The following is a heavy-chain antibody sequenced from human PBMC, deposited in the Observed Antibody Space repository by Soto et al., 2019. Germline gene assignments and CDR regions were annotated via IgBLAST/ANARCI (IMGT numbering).Heavy chain of an antibody. V-gene: IGHV4-31*03. CDR3: ARAISNIVSNGWFDP. Sequence: SETLSLTCTVSGRSISSGGYYWSWIRQHPGKGLEWIGYIYYSGSTYYNPSLKSRVTISVDTSKNQFSLKLSSVTAADTAVYYCARAISNIVSNGWFDPWGQGTLVTVSS. CDR1: GRSISSGGYY. CDR2: IYYSGST. D-gene: IGHD2-15*01. J-gene: IGHJ5*02.